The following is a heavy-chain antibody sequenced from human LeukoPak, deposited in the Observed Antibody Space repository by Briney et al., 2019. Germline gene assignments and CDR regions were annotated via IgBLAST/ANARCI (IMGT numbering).Heavy chain of an antibody. Sequence: PGGSLRLSCAASGFTFDDYAMHWVRQAPGKGLEWVSGISWNSGSIGYADSVKGRFTISRDNAKNSLYLQMNSLRAEDTALYYYAKAPVVKGSYYYYYYMDVWGKGTTVTVSS. CDR1: GFTFDDYA. J-gene: IGHJ6*03. D-gene: IGHD4-23*01. V-gene: IGHV3-9*01. CDR3: AKAPVVKGSYYYYYYMDV. CDR2: ISWNSGSI.